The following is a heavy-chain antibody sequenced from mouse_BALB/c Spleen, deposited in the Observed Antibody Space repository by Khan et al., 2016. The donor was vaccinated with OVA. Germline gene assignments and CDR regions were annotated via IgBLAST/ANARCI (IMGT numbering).Heavy chain of an antibody. V-gene: IGHV1S137*01. CDR1: GYTFTDYA. CDR2: ISTYYGDA. D-gene: IGHD1-1*02. J-gene: IGHJ3*01. Sequence: QVQLQQPGAELVRPGVSVKISRKGSGYTFTDYAMHWVKQSHAKSLEWIGVISTYYGDADYNQKFQGKATMTVDKSSTQAYMELARLTSDEFAIYYCARGGRFAYWGQGTLVTVSA. CDR3: ARGGRFAY.